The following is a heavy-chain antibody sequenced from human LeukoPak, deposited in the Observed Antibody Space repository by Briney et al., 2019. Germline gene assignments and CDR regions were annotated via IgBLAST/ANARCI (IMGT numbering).Heavy chain of an antibody. CDR1: GGSFSGYY. D-gene: IGHD3-16*02. J-gene: IGHJ5*02. CDR3: ARRFSGYDYVWGSYRSSWFDP. Sequence: SETLSLTCAVYGGSFSGYYWSWIRQPPGKGLEWIGEINHSGSTNYNPSLKSRVTISVDTSKNQFSLKLSSVTAADTAVYYCARRFSGYDYVWGSYRSSWFDPWGQGTLVTVSS. CDR2: INHSGST. V-gene: IGHV4-34*01.